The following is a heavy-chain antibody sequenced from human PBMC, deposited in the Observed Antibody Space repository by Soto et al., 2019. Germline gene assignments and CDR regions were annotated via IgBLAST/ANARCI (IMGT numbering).Heavy chain of an antibody. Sequence: SQTLSLTCAISGDSVSSNSAAWNWIRQSPSRGIEWLGETYYRSKWYNHYAVSVKSRITLRSDTSKNEFSLHLNSVTPEDTGVYFCATTRYYYGSGSYFDFWGQGTPVTVSS. CDR1: GDSVSSNSAA. V-gene: IGHV6-1*01. D-gene: IGHD3-10*01. CDR3: ATTRYYYGSGSYFDF. CDR2: TYYRSKWYN. J-gene: IGHJ4*02.